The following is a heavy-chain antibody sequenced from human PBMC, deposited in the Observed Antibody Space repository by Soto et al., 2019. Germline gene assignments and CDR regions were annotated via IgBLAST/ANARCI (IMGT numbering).Heavy chain of an antibody. V-gene: IGHV5-51*01. J-gene: IGHJ4*02. D-gene: IGHD3-10*01. CDR1: GYRFTSYL. CDR3: ARSYYCSGSPKAHFDY. Sequence: PGESLXISCKGSGYRFTSYLIGWVRQVPGKGLEWMGIIYPGDSDTRYSPSFQGQVTISADKAISTAYLQWSSLKASDTAMYYCARSYYCSGSPKAHFDYWGQGTLVTVSS. CDR2: IYPGDSDT.